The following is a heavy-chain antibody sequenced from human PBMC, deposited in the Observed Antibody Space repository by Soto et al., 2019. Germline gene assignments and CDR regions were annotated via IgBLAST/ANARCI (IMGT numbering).Heavy chain of an antibody. Sequence: QLVESGGDLVQPGGSLRLSCAASGFTFSARYMTWIRQAPGRGLEWISYISNSGNTKEYADSVRGRFTISRDNAKNSLHLQMDGLRAEDTAVYYCARERSCSGNSCYKLRFDTWGRGTRVIVSS. CDR3: ARERSCSGNSCYKLRFDT. CDR2: ISNSGNTK. J-gene: IGHJ5*02. V-gene: IGHV3-11*01. CDR1: GFTFSARY. D-gene: IGHD5-12*01.